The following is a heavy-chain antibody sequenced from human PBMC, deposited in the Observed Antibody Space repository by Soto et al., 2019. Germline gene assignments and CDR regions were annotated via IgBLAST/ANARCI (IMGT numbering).Heavy chain of an antibody. V-gene: IGHV3-74*01. CDR2: INSDGSST. Sequence: GGSLRLSCAASGFTFSSYWMHWVRQAPGKGLGWVSRINSDGSSTSYADSVKGRFTISRDNAKNTLYLQMNSLRAEDTAVYYCARGRVDSSSWLPDYYYYYGMDVWGQGTTVTVSS. CDR1: GFTFSSYW. CDR3: ARGRVDSSSWLPDYYYYYGMDV. D-gene: IGHD6-13*01. J-gene: IGHJ6*02.